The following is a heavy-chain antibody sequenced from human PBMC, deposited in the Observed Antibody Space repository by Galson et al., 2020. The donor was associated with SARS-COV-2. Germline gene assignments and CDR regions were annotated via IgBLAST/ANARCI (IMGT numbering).Heavy chain of an antibody. Sequence: GGSLRLSCAASGFTFKSHAMHWVRQAPGKGLEWVAQIFYDGSNKYYVDSVKGRFTISRDNSENTLYLQMNNLRAEDTAVYYCARDGQSSSGWAFDYWGQGTLVTVSS. CDR2: IFYDGSNK. CDR1: GFTFKSHA. D-gene: IGHD6-19*01. CDR3: ARDGQSSSGWAFDY. V-gene: IGHV3-33*01. J-gene: IGHJ4*02.